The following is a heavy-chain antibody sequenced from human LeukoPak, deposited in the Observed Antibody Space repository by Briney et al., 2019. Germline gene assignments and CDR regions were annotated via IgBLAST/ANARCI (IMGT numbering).Heavy chain of an antibody. D-gene: IGHD3-3*02. Sequence: GASVKVSCKASGYTFTSYGISWVRQAPGQGLEWMGWINPNSGGTNYAQKFQGRVTMTEDTSTDTAYMELSSLRSEDTAVYYCARSISLYYYYMDVWGKGTTVTVSS. CDR1: GYTFTSYG. J-gene: IGHJ6*03. CDR3: ARSISLYYYYMDV. CDR2: INPNSGGT. V-gene: IGHV1-18*01.